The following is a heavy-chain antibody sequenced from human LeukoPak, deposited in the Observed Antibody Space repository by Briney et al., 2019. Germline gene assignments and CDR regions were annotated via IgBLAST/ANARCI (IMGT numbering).Heavy chain of an antibody. CDR1: GYILSDYY. J-gene: IGHJ4*02. Sequence: GASVKVSCKASGYILSDYYMHWVRQAPGQGLEWMGWINPNSGGTKYAQKFQGRVTMTRDTSISTAYMELSRLRSDDTAVYYCAREHCGGGSCRYDYWGQGTLVTVSS. CDR3: AREHCGGGSCRYDY. V-gene: IGHV1-2*02. CDR2: INPNSGGT. D-gene: IGHD2-15*01.